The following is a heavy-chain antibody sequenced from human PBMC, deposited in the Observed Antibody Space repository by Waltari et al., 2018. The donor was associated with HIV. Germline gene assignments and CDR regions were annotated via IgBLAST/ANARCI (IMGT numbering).Heavy chain of an antibody. D-gene: IGHD3-3*01. J-gene: IGHJ4*02. Sequence: RLSCEASGFSFSNYGMHWVRQSPGKGLEWVANIKEDGSETHYVDSVEGRFTISRDDAKNSLYLQMNSLTADDTAVYFCVRGEKERMLRFLEYLPSGNFDYWGQGTLVTVSS. CDR1: GFSFSNYG. CDR2: IKEDGSET. V-gene: IGHV3-7*01. CDR3: VRGEKERMLRFLEYLPSGNFDY.